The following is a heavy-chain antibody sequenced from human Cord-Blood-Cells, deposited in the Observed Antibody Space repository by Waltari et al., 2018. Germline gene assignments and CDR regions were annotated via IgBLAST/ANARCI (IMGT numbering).Heavy chain of an antibody. CDR3: ATNSGYDAFDI. Sequence: LQLQASGPGLAKPSEPRSRTCTVSGGSISSSSYHWGWLRQPPGKGLEWIGSIDYSGSTYYNPSLKSRVTISVDTSKNQFSLKLSSVTAADTAVYYCATNSGYDAFDIWGQGTMVTVSS. CDR1: GGSISSSSYH. D-gene: IGHD5-12*01. CDR2: IDYSGST. V-gene: IGHV4-39*07. J-gene: IGHJ3*02.